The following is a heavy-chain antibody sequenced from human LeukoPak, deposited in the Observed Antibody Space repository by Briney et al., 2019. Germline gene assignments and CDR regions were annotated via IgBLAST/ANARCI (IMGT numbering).Heavy chain of an antibody. D-gene: IGHD5-12*01. CDR1: GFTFSDYW. J-gene: IGHJ4*02. V-gene: IGHV3-74*01. Sequence: GGSLRLSCAASGFTFSDYWMHWVRQAPGKGLVWVSRINSDGSSTTYADSVKGRFTIPRDNAKNTLYLQMNSLRAEDTAVYYCARDISTVVWWLPPDYWGQGTLVTVSS. CDR3: ARDISTVVWWLPPDY. CDR2: INSDGSST.